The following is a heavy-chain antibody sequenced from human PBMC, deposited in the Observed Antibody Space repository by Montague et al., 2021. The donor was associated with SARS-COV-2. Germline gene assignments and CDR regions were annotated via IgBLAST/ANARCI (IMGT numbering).Heavy chain of an antibody. CDR1: GDSVSRNNPA. V-gene: IGHV6-1*01. J-gene: IGHJ3*02. CDR3: GRGWNYAFDI. Sequence: CAISGDSVSRNNPAWNWIRQSPSRGLEWLGRTYYGSSWNTDYAVSVKSRITVSPDTSKNQFSLHLNSVTPEDTAVYYCGRGWNYAFDIWSQGTMVTVSS. D-gene: IGHD1-7*01. CDR2: TYYGSSWNT.